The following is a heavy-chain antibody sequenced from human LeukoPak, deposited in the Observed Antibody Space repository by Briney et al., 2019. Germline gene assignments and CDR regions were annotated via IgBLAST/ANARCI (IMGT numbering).Heavy chain of an antibody. D-gene: IGHD2-21*02. CDR2: IKSKTDGGTT. CDR3: TTESAYCGGDCYSGY. V-gene: IGHV3-15*01. J-gene: IGHJ4*02. CDR1: GFTFSNAW. Sequence: PGGSLRLSCAASGFTFSNAWMSWVRQAPGKGLEWVGRIKSKTDGGTTDYAAPVKGRFTISRDDSRNTLYLQMNSLKTEDTAVYYCTTESAYCGGDCYSGYWGQGTLVTVSS.